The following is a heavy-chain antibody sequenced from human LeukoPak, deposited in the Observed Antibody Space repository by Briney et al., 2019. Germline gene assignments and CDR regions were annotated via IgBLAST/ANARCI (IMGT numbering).Heavy chain of an antibody. Sequence: ASETLSLTCTVSGYSISSGYYWGWIRQPPGKGLEWIGSIYHSGSTYYNPSLKSRVTISVDTSKNQFSLKLSSVTAADTAVYYCASALRNYDILTGYYPQGYYFDYWGQGTLVTASS. V-gene: IGHV4-38-2*02. D-gene: IGHD3-9*01. CDR2: IYHSGST. CDR3: ASALRNYDILTGYYPQGYYFDY. CDR1: GYSISSGYY. J-gene: IGHJ4*02.